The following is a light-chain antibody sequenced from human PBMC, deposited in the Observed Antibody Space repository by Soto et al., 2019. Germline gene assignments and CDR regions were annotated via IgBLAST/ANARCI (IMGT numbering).Light chain of an antibody. J-gene: IGLJ1*01. V-gene: IGLV2-14*01. CDR2: EVY. CDR3: SSYSTTTTLYV. CDR1: SSDIGDYNY. Sequence: QSVLTQPASVSGSPGQSITIPCTRTSSDIGDYNYVSWYQQHPGKAPKLLIYEVYNRPSGVSNRFSGSKSGSTASLTISGLQTGDEADYYCSSYSTTTTLYVFGTGTKVTVL.